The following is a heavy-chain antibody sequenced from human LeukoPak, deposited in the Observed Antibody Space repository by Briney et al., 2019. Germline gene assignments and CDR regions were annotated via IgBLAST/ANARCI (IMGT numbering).Heavy chain of an antibody. J-gene: IGHJ6*02. D-gene: IGHD5-24*01. CDR1: GYSFTSYW. Sequence: GESLKISCKGSGYSFTSYWIGWVRQMPGKGLEWMGIIYPGDSDTRYSPSFQGQVTISADKSISTAYLQWSSLKASDTAMYYCARFQAAGRDYYYHYGMDGWGQGTTVTVSS. CDR3: ARFQAAGRDYYYHYGMDG. CDR2: IYPGDSDT. V-gene: IGHV5-51*01.